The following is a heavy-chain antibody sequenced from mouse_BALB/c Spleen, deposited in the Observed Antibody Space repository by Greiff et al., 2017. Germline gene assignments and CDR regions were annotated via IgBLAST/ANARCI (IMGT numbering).Heavy chain of an antibody. D-gene: IGHD2-1*01. CDR2: IDPANGNT. CDR3: ALSTPYAMDD. Sequence: VQLKESGAELVKPGASVKLSCTASGFNIKDTYMHWVKQRPEQGLEWIGRIDPANGNTKYDPKFQGKATITADTSSNTAYLQLSSLTSEDTAVYYCALSTPYAMDDWGQGTSVTVSS. J-gene: IGHJ4*01. V-gene: IGHV14-3*02. CDR1: GFNIKDTY.